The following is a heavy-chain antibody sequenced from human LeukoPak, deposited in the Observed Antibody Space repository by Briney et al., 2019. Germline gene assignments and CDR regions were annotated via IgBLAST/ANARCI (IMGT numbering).Heavy chain of an antibody. CDR3: AKALYYYDSGSYPFDY. CDR2: IGGSGGST. Sequence: PGGSLRLSCAASGFTFSSYAMSWVRQAPGKGLEWVSAIGGSGGSTYYADSVKGRFTISRDNSKNTLYLQMNSLRAEDTAVYYCAKALYYYDSGSYPFDYWGQGTLVTVSS. J-gene: IGHJ4*02. CDR1: GFTFSSYA. V-gene: IGHV3-23*01. D-gene: IGHD3-10*01.